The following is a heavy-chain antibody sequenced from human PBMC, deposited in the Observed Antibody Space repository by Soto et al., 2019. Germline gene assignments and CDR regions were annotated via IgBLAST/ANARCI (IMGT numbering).Heavy chain of an antibody. CDR2: IYYSGST. CDR1: GGSISSSSYY. D-gene: IGHD5-18*01. Sequence: SDTLSLTCTVSGGSISSSSYYWGWIRQPPGKGLEWIGSIYYSGSTYYNPSLKSRVTISVDTSKNQFSLKLSSVTAADTAVYYCARSGLGTAMVNFDYWGQGTLVTVSS. CDR3: ARSGLGTAMVNFDY. J-gene: IGHJ4*02. V-gene: IGHV4-39*01.